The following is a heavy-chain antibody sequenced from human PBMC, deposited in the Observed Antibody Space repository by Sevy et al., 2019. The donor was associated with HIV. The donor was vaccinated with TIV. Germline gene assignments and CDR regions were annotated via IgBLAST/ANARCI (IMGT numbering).Heavy chain of an antibody. J-gene: IGHJ3*02. D-gene: IGHD6-19*01. CDR2: ISDSDGGI. Sequence: GGSLRLSCAASGFPFSSYAMSWVRQAPGKGLEWVSVISDSDGGIYDADSVKGRFTISRDNSKNTLYLQMNSLRAEDTAVYYCAKDGGPVAGDIWGQGTMVTVSS. V-gene: IGHV3-23*01. CDR3: AKDGGPVAGDI. CDR1: GFPFSSYA.